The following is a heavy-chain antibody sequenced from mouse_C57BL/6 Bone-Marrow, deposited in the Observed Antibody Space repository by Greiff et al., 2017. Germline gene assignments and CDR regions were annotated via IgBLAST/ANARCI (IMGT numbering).Heavy chain of an antibody. V-gene: IGHV5-4*01. Sequence: EVQLVESGGGLVKPGGSLKLSCAASGFTFSSYAMSWVRQTPEKRLEWVATISDGGSYTYYPDNVKGRFTISRDNAKNNLYLQMSQLTSEDTAMYYCAREIPDYGSSFYYAMDYWGQGTSVTVSS. CDR2: ISDGGSYT. CDR3: AREIPDYGSSFYYAMDY. CDR1: GFTFSSYA. D-gene: IGHD1-1*01. J-gene: IGHJ4*01.